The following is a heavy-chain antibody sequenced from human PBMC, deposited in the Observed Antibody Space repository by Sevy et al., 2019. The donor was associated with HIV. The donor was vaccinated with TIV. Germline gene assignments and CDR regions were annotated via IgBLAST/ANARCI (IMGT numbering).Heavy chain of an antibody. CDR2: ISSSSSYI. CDR1: GFTFSSYS. D-gene: IGHD1-26*01. Sequence: GGSLRLSCAASGFTFSSYSMNWVRQAPGKGLEWVSSISSSSSYIYYADSVKGRFTISSDNAKNSLYLQMNSLRAEDTAVYYCARDWVELGYGMDVWGQGTTVTVSS. CDR3: ARDWVELGYGMDV. J-gene: IGHJ6*02. V-gene: IGHV3-21*01.